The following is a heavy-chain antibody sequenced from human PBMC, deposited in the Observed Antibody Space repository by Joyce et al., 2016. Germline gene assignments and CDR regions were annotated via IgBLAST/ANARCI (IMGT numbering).Heavy chain of an antibody. CDR3: ARRPYNVHTPLGSDWYFDL. J-gene: IGHJ2*01. CDR1: GFSFDLHSF. Sequence: QVQLQESGPGLVKPSETLSLTCGVSGFSFDLHSFWGWIRQPPGKGLEWIGNVYLHGLTNYSQSRKSRVTISMDTSKNQFSLNLNSLTAADTAVYFCARRPYNVHTPLGSDWYFDLWGRGTLVTVSS. D-gene: IGHD5-18*01. CDR2: VYLHGLT. V-gene: IGHV4-38-2*01.